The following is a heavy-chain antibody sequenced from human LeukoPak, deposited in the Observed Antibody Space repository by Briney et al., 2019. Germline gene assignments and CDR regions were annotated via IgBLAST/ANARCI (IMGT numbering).Heavy chain of an antibody. J-gene: IGHJ4*02. CDR2: ISDSGGST. V-gene: IGHV3-23*01. Sequence: GGSLRLSCAASGFTFSSYGMSWVRQAPGEGLEWVSAISDSGGSTYYTDSVKGRFTISRDNSKNTLYLQMNSLRAEDTAVYYCAKYRYSGSYYGYFDYWGQGTLVTVSS. CDR1: GFTFSSYG. D-gene: IGHD1-26*01. CDR3: AKYRYSGSYYGYFDY.